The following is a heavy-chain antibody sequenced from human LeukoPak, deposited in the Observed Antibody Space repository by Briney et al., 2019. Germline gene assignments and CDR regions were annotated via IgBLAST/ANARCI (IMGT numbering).Heavy chain of an antibody. J-gene: IGHJ4*02. CDR1: GFTFTTHW. CDR2: IKPDGSDT. CDR3: ARGRYRSRPGGGNGFDY. D-gene: IGHD6-13*01. Sequence: GGSLRLSCGASGFTFTTHWIHWVRQAPGKGLVWVSRIKPDGSDTNYADSVKGRFTISRDNAKNTLYLQMNSLRAEDTAVYYCARGRYRSRPGGGNGFDYRGQGTLVTVSS. V-gene: IGHV3-74*01.